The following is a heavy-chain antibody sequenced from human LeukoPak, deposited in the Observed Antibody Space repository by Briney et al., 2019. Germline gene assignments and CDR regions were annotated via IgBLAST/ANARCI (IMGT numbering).Heavy chain of an antibody. J-gene: IGHJ6*04. V-gene: IGHV3-7*01. D-gene: IGHD3-10*02. CDR3: AELGITMIGGV. CDR1: GFTFSSYW. CDR2: IKQDGSEK. Sequence: GGSLRLSCAASGFTFSSYWMTWVRQAPGKGLEWVANIKQDGSEKNHVDSVKGRFTISRDNAKNSLYLQMNSLRAEDTAVYYCAELGITMIGGVWGKGTTVTISS.